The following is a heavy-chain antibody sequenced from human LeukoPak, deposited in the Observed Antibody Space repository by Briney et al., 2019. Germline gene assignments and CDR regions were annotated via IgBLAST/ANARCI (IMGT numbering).Heavy chain of an antibody. CDR3: ASGSGINLAPFDY. CDR2: IIPIFGTA. Sequence: ASVKVSCKASGGTFSSYTISWVRQAPGQGLEWMGGIIPIFGTANYAQKFQGRVTITADESTSTAYMELSSLRSEDTAVYYCASGSGINLAPFDYWGQGTLVTVSS. V-gene: IGHV1-69*13. D-gene: IGHD3-10*01. CDR1: GGTFSSYT. J-gene: IGHJ4*02.